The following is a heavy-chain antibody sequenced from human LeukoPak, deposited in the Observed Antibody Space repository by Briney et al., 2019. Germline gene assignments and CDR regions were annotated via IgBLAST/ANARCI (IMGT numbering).Heavy chain of an antibody. D-gene: IGHD4/OR15-4a*01. CDR1: GFTFSSYG. Sequence: GGSLRLSCAASGFTFSSYGMHWVRQVPGKGLEWVAVTSYDGSNKYYADSVKGRFTISRDNSKNTLYLQMNSLRAEDTAVYYCARRAGAYSHPYDYWGQGTLVTVSS. CDR2: TSYDGSNK. V-gene: IGHV3-30*03. J-gene: IGHJ4*02. CDR3: ARRAGAYSHPYDY.